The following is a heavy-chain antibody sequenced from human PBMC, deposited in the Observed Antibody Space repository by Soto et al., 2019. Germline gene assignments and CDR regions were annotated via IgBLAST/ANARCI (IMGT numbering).Heavy chain of an antibody. J-gene: IGHJ5*02. Sequence: QVQLRESGPGLVKPSGTLSLTCVVSGASISSTYWWSWVRQPPGKGLVWIGEIYHTGSTKYNPSLKSRVTISIDKSNNEFSLKLNSVSAADTAEYYCATLPPRIEVVVTPIPTWGQGILVTVSS. V-gene: IGHV4-4*02. CDR2: IYHTGST. CDR1: GASISSTYW. CDR3: ATLPPRIEVVVTPIPT. D-gene: IGHD2-21*02.